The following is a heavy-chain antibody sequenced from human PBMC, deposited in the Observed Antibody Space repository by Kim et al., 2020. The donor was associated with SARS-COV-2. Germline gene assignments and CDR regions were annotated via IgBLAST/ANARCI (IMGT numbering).Heavy chain of an antibody. CDR3: ARVSVVDGDNWFDP. D-gene: IGHD2-15*01. J-gene: IGHJ5*02. Sequence: NPSLKSRVTISVDTSKNQFSLKLSSVTAADTAVYYCARVSVVDGDNWFDPWGQGTLVTVSS. V-gene: IGHV4-34*01.